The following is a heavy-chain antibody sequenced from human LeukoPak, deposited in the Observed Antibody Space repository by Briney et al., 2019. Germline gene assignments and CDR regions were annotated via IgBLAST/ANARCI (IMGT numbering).Heavy chain of an antibody. V-gene: IGHV4-30-4*01. CDR3: ARATYAPRMGYYYYAMDV. J-gene: IGHJ6*02. CDR1: GGSISSGDYY. D-gene: IGHD3-16*01. Sequence: SETLSLTCTVSGGSISSGDYYWSWIRQPPGKGLEWIGYIYYSGSTYYNPSLKSRVIISVDTSKNQFSLKLSSVTAADTAVYYCARATYAPRMGYYYYAMDVWGQGTTVTVSS. CDR2: IYYSGST.